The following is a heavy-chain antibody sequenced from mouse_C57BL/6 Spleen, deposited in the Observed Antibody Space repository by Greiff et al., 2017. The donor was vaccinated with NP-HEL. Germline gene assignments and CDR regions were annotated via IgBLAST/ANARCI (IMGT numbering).Heavy chain of an antibody. Sequence: QVQLQQPGTELVKPGASGYTFTSYWMHWVKQRPGQGLEWIGNINPSNGGTNYNEKFKSKATLTVDKSSSTAYMQLSSLTSEDSAVYYCARHDYQGYFDVWGTGTTVTVSS. V-gene: IGHV1-53*01. CDR2: INPSNGGT. D-gene: IGHD2-4*01. CDR1: GYTFTSYW. CDR3: ARHDYQGYFDV. J-gene: IGHJ1*03.